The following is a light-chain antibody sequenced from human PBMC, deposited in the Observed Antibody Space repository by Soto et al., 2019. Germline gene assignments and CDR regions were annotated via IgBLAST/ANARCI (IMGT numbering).Light chain of an antibody. V-gene: IGKV1-5*03. CDR2: KAS. CDR3: QHYNSYSEA. CDR1: QTISSW. J-gene: IGKJ1*01. Sequence: DIQMTQSPSTLSRSVGDRVTITCRASQTISSWLAWYQQKPGKAPKLLIYKASTLKSGVPSRFTGSGFGTEFPLTIGSLKPDDFATYYCQHYNSYSEAFGQGTKVELK.